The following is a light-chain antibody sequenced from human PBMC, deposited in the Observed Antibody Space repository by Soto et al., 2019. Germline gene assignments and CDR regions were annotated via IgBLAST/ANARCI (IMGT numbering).Light chain of an antibody. CDR1: HTIRGH. CDR2: DAS. V-gene: IGKV3-15*01. CDR3: HQYHNWPSRT. Sequence: ELLMTQCPATLSVSPGQVATFSCRARHTIRGHVACCQQQHGQDPTLLIYDASTRAAGVPARFSGSRSGTEFTLTTSSLQSEDFAVDHCHQYHNWPSRTFGQGTKVDI. J-gene: IGKJ1*01.